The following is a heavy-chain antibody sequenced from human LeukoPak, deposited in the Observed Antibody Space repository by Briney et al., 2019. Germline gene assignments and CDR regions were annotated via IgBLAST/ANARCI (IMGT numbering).Heavy chain of an antibody. D-gene: IGHD3-9*01. CDR1: XXXFSXXX. CDR2: ISGSGGST. J-gene: IGHJ4*02. Sequence: GGSLRLXCXXXXXXFSXXXXSWVXXXPGKGLEWVSAISGSGGSTYYADSVKGRFTISRDNSKNTLYLQMNSLRAEDTAVYYCAKDLNWGQGTLVTVSS. CDR3: AKDLN. V-gene: IGHV3-23*01.